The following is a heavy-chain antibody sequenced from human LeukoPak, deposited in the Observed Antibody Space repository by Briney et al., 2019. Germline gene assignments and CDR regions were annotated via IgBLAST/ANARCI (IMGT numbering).Heavy chain of an antibody. CDR1: GCTFDGYA. V-gene: IGHV3-9*01. J-gene: IGHJ4*02. Sequence: AGGSLRLSCAASGCTFDGYAMHWVRQPPGKGLEWVSGISWNSGSIAYADSVKGRFTISRDNAKNSLYLQMNSLRPEDTALYYCAKDIAHSSGWRGFDYWGQGTLVTVSS. CDR3: AKDIAHSSGWRGFDY. CDR2: ISWNSGSI. D-gene: IGHD6-19*01.